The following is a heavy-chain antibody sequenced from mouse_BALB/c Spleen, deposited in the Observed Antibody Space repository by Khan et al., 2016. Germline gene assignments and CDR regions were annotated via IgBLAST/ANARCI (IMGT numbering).Heavy chain of an antibody. CDR2: IDPYDSET. Sequence: QVQLQQSGAELVRPGASVKLSCKASGHPFTSYWMNWVKQRPEQGLEWIGRIDPYDSETHYDQKFKDKAILTVDKSSSKAYMQLSSLTSEDSALYYCVSGSKDFDDWGQGTTRTVAS. J-gene: IGHJ2*01. V-gene: IGHV1-52*01. CDR1: GHPFTSYW. CDR3: VSGSKDFDD.